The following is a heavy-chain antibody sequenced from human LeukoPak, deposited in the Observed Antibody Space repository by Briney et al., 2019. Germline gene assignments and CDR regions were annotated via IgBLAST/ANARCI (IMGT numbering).Heavy chain of an antibody. D-gene: IGHD6-13*01. CDR3: ATGGRLYTGIAAAGNH. J-gene: IGHJ5*02. V-gene: IGHV1-24*01. CDR2: FDPEDGET. Sequence: ASVKVSCKVSGYTLTELSMHWVRQAPGKGLEWMGGFDPEDGETIYAQKFQGRVTMTEDTSTDTAYMELSSLRSEDTAVYYCATGGRLYTGIAAAGNHWRQGTLVTVSA. CDR1: GYTLTELS.